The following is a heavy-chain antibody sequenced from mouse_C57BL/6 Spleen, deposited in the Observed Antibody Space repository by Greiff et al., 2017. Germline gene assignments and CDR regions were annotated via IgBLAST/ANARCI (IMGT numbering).Heavy chain of an antibody. J-gene: IGHJ4*01. V-gene: IGHV1-63*01. CDR2: IYPGGGYT. Sequence: QVHVKQSGAELVRPGTSVKMSCKASGYTFTNYWIGWAKQRPGHGLEWIGDIYPGGGYTNYNEKFKGKATLTADKSSSTAYMQFSSLTSEDSAIYYCARGGYGSSPLYYAMDYWGQGTSVTVSS. CDR3: ARGGYGSSPLYYAMDY. D-gene: IGHD1-1*01. CDR1: GYTFTNYW.